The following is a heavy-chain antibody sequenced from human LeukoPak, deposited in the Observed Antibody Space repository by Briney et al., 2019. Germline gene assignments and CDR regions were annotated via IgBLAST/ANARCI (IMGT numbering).Heavy chain of an antibody. D-gene: IGHD3-22*01. CDR3: ARDDRANYYDSSGDHGY. CDR1: GFTFSSYS. V-gene: IGHV3-21*01. Sequence: GGSLRLSCAASGFTFSSYSMNWVRQAPGKGLEWVSSISSSSYIYYADSVKGRFTISRDNAKNSLYLQMNSLRAEDTAVYYCARDDRANYYDSSGDHGYWGQGTLVTVSS. CDR2: ISSSSYI. J-gene: IGHJ4*02.